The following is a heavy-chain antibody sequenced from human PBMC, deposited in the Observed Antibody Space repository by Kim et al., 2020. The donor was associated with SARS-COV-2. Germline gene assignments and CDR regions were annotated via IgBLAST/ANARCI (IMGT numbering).Heavy chain of an antibody. CDR3: AKDMYPLSYYFDY. CDR1: GFTFDDYA. Sequence: GGSLRLSCAASGFTFDDYAMHWVRQAPGKGLEWVSGISWNSGSIGYADSVKGRFTISRDNTKNSLYLQMNSLRAEDTALDYCAKDMYPLSYYFDYWGQGTLVTVSS. D-gene: IGHD3-16*02. CDR2: ISWNSGSI. J-gene: IGHJ4*02. V-gene: IGHV3-9*01.